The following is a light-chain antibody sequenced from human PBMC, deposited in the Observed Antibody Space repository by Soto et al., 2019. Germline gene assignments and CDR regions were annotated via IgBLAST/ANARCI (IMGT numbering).Light chain of an antibody. CDR2: GAS. Sequence: EIVLTQSPGTLSLYPGESATLSCRASQSVSSSYLAWHQQKPGQAPRLLIYGASSRATGIPDRLTGGGSGTDFILTVSRLEPEYFAVYNCQQYGSSPPWAFGQGTKVDIK. CDR1: QSVSSSY. V-gene: IGKV3-20*01. CDR3: QQYGSSPPWA. J-gene: IGKJ1*01.